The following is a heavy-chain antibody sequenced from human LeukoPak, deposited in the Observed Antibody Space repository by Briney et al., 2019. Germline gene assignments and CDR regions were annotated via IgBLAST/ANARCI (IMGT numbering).Heavy chain of an antibody. CDR2: IYYSGST. Sequence: PSETLSLTCTVSGGSISSGGYYWSWIRQHPGKGLEWIGYIYYSGSTYYNPSLKSRVTISVDTSKNQFSLKLSSVTAADTAVYYCARVAVTTWMGEVGIWGQGTMVTVSS. CDR1: GGSISSGGYY. D-gene: IGHD4-17*01. J-gene: IGHJ3*02. CDR3: ARVAVTTWMGEVGI. V-gene: IGHV4-31*03.